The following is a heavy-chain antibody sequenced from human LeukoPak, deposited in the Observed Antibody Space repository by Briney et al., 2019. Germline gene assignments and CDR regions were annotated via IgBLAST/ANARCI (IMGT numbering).Heavy chain of an antibody. V-gene: IGHV3-74*01. D-gene: IGHD3-10*02. CDR1: GFTFSSYW. CDR2: INSDGSST. CDR3: AELGITKIGGV. Sequence: AGGSLRLSCAASGFTFSSYWMHWVRQAPGKGLVWVSRINSDGSSTSYADSVKGRFTISRDNAKNSLYLQMNSLRAEDTAVYYCAELGITKIGGVWGKGTTVTISS. J-gene: IGHJ6*04.